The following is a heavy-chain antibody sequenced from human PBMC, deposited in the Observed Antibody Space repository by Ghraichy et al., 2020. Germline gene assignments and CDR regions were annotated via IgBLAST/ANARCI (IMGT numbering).Heavy chain of an antibody. Sequence: LSLTCAASGFTFSSYWMHWVRQAPGKGLVWVSRINSDGSSTSYADSVKGRFTISRDNAKNTLYLQMNSLRAEDTAVYYCASDLYSGTYDYWGQGNLVTVSS. CDR2: INSDGSST. CDR1: GFTFSSYW. V-gene: IGHV3-74*01. D-gene: IGHD1-26*01. J-gene: IGHJ4*02. CDR3: ASDLYSGTYDY.